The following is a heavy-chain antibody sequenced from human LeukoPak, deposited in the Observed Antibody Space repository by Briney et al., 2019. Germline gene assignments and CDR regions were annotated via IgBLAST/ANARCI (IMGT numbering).Heavy chain of an antibody. CDR2: IYTSGST. V-gene: IGHV4-61*02. CDR1: GGSISSGSYY. J-gene: IGHJ6*03. Sequence: SETLSLTSTVSGGSISSGSYYWSWIRQPAGKGLEWIGRIYTSGSTNYNPSLKSRVTISVDTSKNQFSLRLSSVTAADTAVYYCARKGDSGYPRGYYYYMDIWGTGTTVTVSS. D-gene: IGHD5-12*01. CDR3: ARKGDSGYPRGYYYYMDI.